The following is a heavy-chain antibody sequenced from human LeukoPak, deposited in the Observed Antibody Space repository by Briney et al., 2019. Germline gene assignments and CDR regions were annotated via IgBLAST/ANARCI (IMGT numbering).Heavy chain of an antibody. CDR2: ISYDGSNK. CDR1: GFTFSSYG. CDR3: AKGDYEIQLWLRRLGIDY. J-gene: IGHJ4*02. D-gene: IGHD5-18*01. V-gene: IGHV3-30*18. Sequence: AGRSLRLSCAASGFTFSSYGMHWVRQAPGKGLEWVAVISYDGSNKYYADSVKGRFTISRGNSKNTLYLQMNSLRAEDTAVYYCAKGDYEIQLWLRRLGIDYWGQGTLVTVSS.